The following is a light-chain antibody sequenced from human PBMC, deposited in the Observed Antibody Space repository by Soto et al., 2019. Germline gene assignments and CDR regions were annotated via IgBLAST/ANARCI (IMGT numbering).Light chain of an antibody. CDR1: QNVNSN. V-gene: IGKV3-15*01. CDR2: GAS. Sequence: EIVMTQSPATLSVSPGEGATLSCRASQNVNSNLAWYQQKPGQAPRLLVYGASSRATGIPATFSGSGSGTEFTLTLSSLPSEDFAVYYCPQYNDWPFTFGPGTKVDIK. CDR3: PQYNDWPFT. J-gene: IGKJ3*01.